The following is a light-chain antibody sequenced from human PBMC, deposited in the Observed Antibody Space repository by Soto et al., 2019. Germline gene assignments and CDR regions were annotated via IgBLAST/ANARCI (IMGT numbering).Light chain of an antibody. CDR3: SSYGGSNNLV. CDR2: EVS. CDR1: SSDIDHYDY. Sequence: QSALTQPPSASGSPGQSVTISCTGTSSDIDHYDYVSWYQHKQGKAPKRMIYEVSKRPSGVPDRFSGSKFGYTASLTVSGLQVEDEADYYCSSYGGSNNLVFGGGTQLNVL. V-gene: IGLV2-8*01. J-gene: IGLJ7*01.